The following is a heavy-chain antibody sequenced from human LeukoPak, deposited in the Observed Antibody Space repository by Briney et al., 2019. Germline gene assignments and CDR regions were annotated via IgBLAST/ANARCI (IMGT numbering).Heavy chain of an antibody. J-gene: IGHJ3*02. CDR2: IYYSGST. CDR3: ARHPRGERSGYGPGVVSAFGI. Sequence: PSETLSLTCTVSGGSISSYYWSWIRQPPGKGLEWIGYIYYSGSTNYNPSLKSRVTISVDTSKNQFSLKLSSVTAADTAVYYCARHPRGERSGYGPGVVSAFGIWGQGTMVTVSS. V-gene: IGHV4-59*08. CDR1: GGSISSYY. D-gene: IGHD5-12*01.